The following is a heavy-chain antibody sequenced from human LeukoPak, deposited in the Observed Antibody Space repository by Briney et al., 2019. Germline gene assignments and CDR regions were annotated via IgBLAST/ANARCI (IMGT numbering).Heavy chain of an antibody. CDR1: GFTFDDYA. D-gene: IGHD4-23*01. CDR3: ARGQEGKVYYYYMDV. J-gene: IGHJ6*03. Sequence: GGSLRLSCAASGFTFDDYAMHWVRQAPGKGLEWVSGISWNSGSIGYADSVKGRFTISRDNAKNSLYLQMNSLRAEDTAVYYCARGQEGKVYYYYMDVWGKGTTITVSS. CDR2: ISWNSGSI. V-gene: IGHV3-9*01.